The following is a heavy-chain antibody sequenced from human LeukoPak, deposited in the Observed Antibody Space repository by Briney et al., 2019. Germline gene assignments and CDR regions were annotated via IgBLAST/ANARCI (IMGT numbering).Heavy chain of an antibody. Sequence: PGGSLRLSCAASRFTFSSYGMHWVRQAPGKGLEWVTFIRFDGNNKYYADSVKGRFTISRDNSKNTLYLKMNSLRTEDSAVYYCARDQCRASTSCPSYYFDCWGQGTLVTVSS. CDR1: RFTFSSYG. V-gene: IGHV3-30*02. D-gene: IGHD2-2*01. J-gene: IGHJ4*02. CDR2: IRFDGNNK. CDR3: ARDQCRASTSCPSYYFDC.